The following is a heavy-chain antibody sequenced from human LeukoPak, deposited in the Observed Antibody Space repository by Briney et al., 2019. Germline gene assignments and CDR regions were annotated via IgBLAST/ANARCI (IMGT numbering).Heavy chain of an antibody. CDR2: ISSSSSYI. Sequence: GGSLRLSCAASGFTFSSYSMNWVRQAPGKGLEWVSSISSSSSYIYYADSVKGRFTISRDNAKDSLYLQMNSLRAEDTAVYYCARDGYSSSRPDFWGQGTLVTVSS. J-gene: IGHJ4*02. CDR1: GFTFSSYS. V-gene: IGHV3-21*01. CDR3: ARDGYSSSRPDF. D-gene: IGHD6-13*01.